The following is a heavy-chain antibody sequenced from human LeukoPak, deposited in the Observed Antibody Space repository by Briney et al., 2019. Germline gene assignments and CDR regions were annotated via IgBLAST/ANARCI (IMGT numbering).Heavy chain of an antibody. D-gene: IGHD2-2*01. CDR1: GGTFSSYA. J-gene: IGHJ4*02. CDR2: IIPIFGTA. CDR3: AGTPIVVVPAALPY. Sequence: ASVKVSCKASGGTFSSYAISWVRQAPGQGLEWMGRIIPIFGTANYAQKFQGRVTITADKSKSTAYMELSSLRSEDTAVYYCAGTPIVVVPAALPYWGQGTLVTVSS. V-gene: IGHV1-69*06.